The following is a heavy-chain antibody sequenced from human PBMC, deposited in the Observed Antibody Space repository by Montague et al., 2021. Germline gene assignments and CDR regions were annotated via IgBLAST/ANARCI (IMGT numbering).Heavy chain of an antibody. CDR3: VKDTHDYYPDF. CDR2: INGNSINI. J-gene: IGHJ4*02. V-gene: IGHV3-9*01. CDR1: GFIFNNYV. D-gene: IGHD3-10*01. Sequence: SLRLSCAASGFIFNNYVMNWVRQAPGKGLEWVSGINGNSINIDYADSVKGRFTISRDNAKNSLYLQMNSLRAEDTAFYYCVKDTHDYYPDFWGQGILVTVSS.